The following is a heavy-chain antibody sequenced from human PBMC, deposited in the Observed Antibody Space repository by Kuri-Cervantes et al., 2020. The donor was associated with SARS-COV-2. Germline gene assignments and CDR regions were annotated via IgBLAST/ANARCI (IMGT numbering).Heavy chain of an antibody. CDR1: GFTFSSYG. Sequence: GGSLRLSCAASGFTFSSYGMHWVRQAPGKGLEWVAVIWYDGSNKYYADSVKGRFTISRDNSKNTLYLQMNSLRAEDTAVYYCARVTNYDYVWGSYRFDYWGPGTLVTVSS. CDR2: IWYDGSNK. D-gene: IGHD3-16*02. CDR3: ARVTNYDYVWGSYRFDY. J-gene: IGHJ4*02. V-gene: IGHV3-33*01.